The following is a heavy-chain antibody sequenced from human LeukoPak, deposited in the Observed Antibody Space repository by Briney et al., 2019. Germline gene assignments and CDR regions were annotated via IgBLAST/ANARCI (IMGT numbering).Heavy chain of an antibody. J-gene: IGHJ4*02. D-gene: IGHD2-2*01. Sequence: RGSLRLSCAASGFTFSNAWMSWGRQAPGKGLEWVGRIKSKTNGGTTDYAAPVKGRFTISRDDSKNTLYLQMNSLKTEDTAVYYCTTDPHIVVVPAAIGNYWGQGTLVTVSS. V-gene: IGHV3-15*01. CDR3: TTDPHIVVVPAAIGNY. CDR1: GFTFSNAW. CDR2: IKSKTNGGTT.